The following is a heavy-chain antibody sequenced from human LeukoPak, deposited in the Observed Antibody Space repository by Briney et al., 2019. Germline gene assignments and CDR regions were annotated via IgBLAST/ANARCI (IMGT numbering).Heavy chain of an antibody. J-gene: IGHJ1*01. CDR2: IYPGDSDT. Sequence: GESLKISCKDSGYSFTSYWIGWVRQMPGKGLEWMGIIYPGDSDTRYSPSFQGQVTISADKSISTAYLQWSSLKASDTAMYYCAGAGIAVAGNAEYFQHWGQGTLVTVSS. V-gene: IGHV5-51*01. D-gene: IGHD6-19*01. CDR3: AGAGIAVAGNAEYFQH. CDR1: GYSFTSYW.